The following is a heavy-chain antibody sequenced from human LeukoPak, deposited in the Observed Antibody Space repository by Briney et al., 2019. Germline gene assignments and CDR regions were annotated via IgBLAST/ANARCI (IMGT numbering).Heavy chain of an antibody. CDR2: INPSGGST. Sequence: GASVKVSCKASVYTFTTYYIHWVRQAPGQGLEWMALINPSGGSTHYAQKFQGRVTVTRDTSTSTVYMELTSLRSEDTAVYYCACLPYAFDIWGQGTMVTVSS. CDR3: ACLPYAFDI. J-gene: IGHJ3*02. V-gene: IGHV1-46*01. CDR1: VYTFTTYY.